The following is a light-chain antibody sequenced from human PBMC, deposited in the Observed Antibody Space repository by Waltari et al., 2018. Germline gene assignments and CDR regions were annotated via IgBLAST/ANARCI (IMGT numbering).Light chain of an antibody. CDR1: QRFSSN. CDR3: QQYNNWPPT. V-gene: IGKV3-15*01. CDR2: GAY. J-gene: IGKJ2*01. Sequence: EIVMTQSPATLSVSPGERATLSCRASQRFSSNLAWYQQKPGQAPSLVIHGAYTRATGIPARFSGSGSGTEFTLTISSLQSEDFALYFCQQYNNWPPTFGQGTKVEI.